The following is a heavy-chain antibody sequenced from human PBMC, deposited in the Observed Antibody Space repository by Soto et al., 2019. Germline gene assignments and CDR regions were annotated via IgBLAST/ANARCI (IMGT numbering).Heavy chain of an antibody. D-gene: IGHD2-21*02. J-gene: IGHJ3*02. Sequence: GESLKISCKGSGYSFTSYWIGWVRQMPGKGLEWMGIIYPGDSDTRYSPSFQGQVTISADKSISTAYLQWSSLKASDTAMYYCARPINPYCGGDCYLDAFDIWGQGTMVTVSS. V-gene: IGHV5-51*01. CDR3: ARPINPYCGGDCYLDAFDI. CDR2: IYPGDSDT. CDR1: GYSFTSYW.